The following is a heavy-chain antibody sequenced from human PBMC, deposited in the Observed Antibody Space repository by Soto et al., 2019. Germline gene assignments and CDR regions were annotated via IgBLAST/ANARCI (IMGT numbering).Heavy chain of an antibody. CDR3: AREWIAGRNRVGWFDP. V-gene: IGHV4-61*01. CDR1: GAYVSSGTFY. J-gene: IGHJ5*02. CDR2: IYYSVST. Sequence: PSETLSLTCTVSGAYVSSGTFYWSWIRQAPGKGLEWIGNIYYSVSTNYNPSLKSRFTISADTSRNQFSLRLSSVTAADTAVYYCAREWIAGRNRVGWFDPWGQGTLVTVSS. D-gene: IGHD6-6*01.